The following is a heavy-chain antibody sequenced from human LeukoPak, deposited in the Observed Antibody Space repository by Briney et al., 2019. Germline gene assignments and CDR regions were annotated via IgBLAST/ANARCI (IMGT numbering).Heavy chain of an antibody. CDR1: GGTFSSYA. Sequence: SVRVSCKASGGTFSSYAISWVRQAPGQGLEWMGGIIPIFGTANYAQKFQGRVTITADESTSTAYMELSSLRSEDTAVYYCARDLHETYYYGSGSYLFDPWGQGTLVTVSS. CDR2: IIPIFGTA. V-gene: IGHV1-69*13. CDR3: ARDLHETYYYGSGSYLFDP. D-gene: IGHD3-10*01. J-gene: IGHJ5*02.